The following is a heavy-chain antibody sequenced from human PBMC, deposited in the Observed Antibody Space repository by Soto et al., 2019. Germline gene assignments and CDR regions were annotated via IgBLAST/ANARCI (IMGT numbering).Heavy chain of an antibody. J-gene: IGHJ4*02. Sequence: GGALVLSCSPSAFPFGDYSINWVGPAQGKGLEYVAAITNNGGSTKYADSVKGRFTISRDNSKSTVFLQMSSLSPADPALYSCVTDHGRYHLNFECCGRRTLVT. CDR2: ITNNGGST. D-gene: IGHD1-26*01. CDR3: VTDHGRYHLNFEC. CDR1: AFPFGDYS. V-gene: IGHV3-64D*06.